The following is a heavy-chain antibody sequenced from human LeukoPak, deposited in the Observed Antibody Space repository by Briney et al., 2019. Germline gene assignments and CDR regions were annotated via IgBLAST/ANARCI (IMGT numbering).Heavy chain of an antibody. CDR3: ARAVYY. CDR1: GFTYSWFW. V-gene: IGHV3-7*04. J-gene: IGHJ4*02. CDR2: IKHDGSET. Sequence: GGSLRLSRADSGFTYSWFWMTWVCQAQRKGLEWVANIKHDGSETYYVDSVTGRFTISRDNAKNSLFLQRNSLRGEYTAIYYCARAVYYCGQGTLVTVSS.